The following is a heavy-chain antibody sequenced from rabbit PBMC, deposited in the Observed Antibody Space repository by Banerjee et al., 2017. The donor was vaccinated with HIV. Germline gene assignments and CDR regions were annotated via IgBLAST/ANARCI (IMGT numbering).Heavy chain of an antibody. CDR2: IDAGSSGST. CDR1: GFSFSSYYY. CDR3: AREAAYAGYAIGSFNL. J-gene: IGHJ4*01. Sequence: QEQLVESGGDLVKPGASLTLTCTASGFSFSSYYYMCWVRQAPGKGLEWIACIDAGSSGSTWYASWAKGRFTISKTSSTTVTLQMTSLTAADTATYFCAREAAYAGYAIGSFNLWGPGTLVTVS. V-gene: IGHV1S45*01. D-gene: IGHD7-1*01.